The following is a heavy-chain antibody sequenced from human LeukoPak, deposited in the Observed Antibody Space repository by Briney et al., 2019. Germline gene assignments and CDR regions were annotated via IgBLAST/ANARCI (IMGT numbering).Heavy chain of an antibody. CDR1: GGSISSYY. CDR2: IYTSGST. D-gene: IGHD1-26*01. J-gene: IGHJ4*02. CDR3: ARHPRSRYSGSSAVDY. Sequence: SETLSLTCTVSGGSISSYYWSWIRQPAGKGLEWIGRIYTSGSTNYNPSLKSRVTMSVDTSKNQFSLKLSSVTAADTAVYYCARHPRSRYSGSSAVDYWGQGTLVTVSS. V-gene: IGHV4-4*07.